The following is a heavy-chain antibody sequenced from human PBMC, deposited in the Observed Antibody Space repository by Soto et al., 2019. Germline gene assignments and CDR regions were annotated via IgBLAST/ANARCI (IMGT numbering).Heavy chain of an antibody. CDR2: INPSGGST. Sequence: ASVKVSCKASGYTFTSYYMHWVRQAPGQGLEWMGIINPSGGSTSYAQKFQGRVTMTRDTSTSTVYMELSSLRSEDTAVYYCARDPNEYSSSFSWLDVWGQGTTVTVSS. CDR3: ARDPNEYSSSFSWLDV. CDR1: GYTFTSYY. J-gene: IGHJ6*02. V-gene: IGHV1-46*01. D-gene: IGHD6-6*01.